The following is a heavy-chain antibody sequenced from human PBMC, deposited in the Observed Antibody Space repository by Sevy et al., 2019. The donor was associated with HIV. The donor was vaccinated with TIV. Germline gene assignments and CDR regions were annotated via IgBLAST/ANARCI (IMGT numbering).Heavy chain of an antibody. CDR1: GFTFSSYR. CDR3: ARAVLEISTWRSDY. D-gene: IGHD1-1*01. Sequence: GSLRPPCAASGFTFSSYRMTWVRQAPGKGLEWVSCISSTSAYINYADSVKGRFPISRDNAKNFLYLQMDSLRAEDTAVYYCARAVLEISTWRSDYWGQGTLVTVSS. J-gene: IGHJ4*02. V-gene: IGHV3-21*01. CDR2: ISSTSAYI.